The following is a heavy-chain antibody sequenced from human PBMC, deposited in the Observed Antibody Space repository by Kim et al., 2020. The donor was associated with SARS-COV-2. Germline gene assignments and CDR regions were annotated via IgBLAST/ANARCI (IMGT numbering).Heavy chain of an antibody. CDR2: ISSDGKSI. Sequence: GGSLRLSCAASGFTLSNYWMQWVRQAPGKGLVWVSRISSDGKSINYADSAKGRFTISRDNAKNTLYLQMNSLRAEDTAVYYCASDEGQQTTKRGFDYWGQGTLVTVSS. CDR3: ASDEGQQTTKRGFDY. J-gene: IGHJ4*02. CDR1: GFTLSNYW. D-gene: IGHD6-13*01. V-gene: IGHV3-74*01.